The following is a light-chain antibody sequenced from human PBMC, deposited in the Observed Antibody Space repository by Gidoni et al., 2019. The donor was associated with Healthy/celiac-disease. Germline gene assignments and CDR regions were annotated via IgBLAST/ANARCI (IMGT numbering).Light chain of an antibody. J-gene: IGKJ5*01. V-gene: IGKV3-11*01. CDR2: DAS. Sequence: EIVLTQSPATLSLSPGERATLSYRASQSVSSHLAWYQPKPGQAPRLLIYDASNRATGIPARFSGSGSGTDFTFTTSSLEPEVYCPQRSNLPSITFGQGTRLEIK. CDR3: PQRSNLPSIT. CDR1: QSVSSH.